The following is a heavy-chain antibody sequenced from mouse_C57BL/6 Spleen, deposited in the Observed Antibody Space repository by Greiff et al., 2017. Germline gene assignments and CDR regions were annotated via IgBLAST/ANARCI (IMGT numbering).Heavy chain of an antibody. J-gene: IGHJ3*01. CDR2: ISSGSSTI. D-gene: IGHD2-3*01. V-gene: IGHV5-17*01. CDR1: GFTFSDYG. CDR3: ARKDGRAWFAC. Sequence: EVQLVESGGGLVKPGGSLKLSCAASGFTFSDYGMHWVRQAPEKGLEWVAYISSGSSTIYYADQVKGRFTISRDNAKNTLFLQMTSLRSEDTAMYDCARKDGRAWFACWGQGTLVTVAA.